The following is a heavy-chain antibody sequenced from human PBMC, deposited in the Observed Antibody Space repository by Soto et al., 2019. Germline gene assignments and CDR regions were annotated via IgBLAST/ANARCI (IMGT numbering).Heavy chain of an antibody. J-gene: IGHJ4*02. CDR1: GFTFSSYA. V-gene: IGHV3-23*01. CDR2: ISGRGGST. D-gene: IGHD1-26*01. Sequence: GGSLRLSCAASGFTFSSYAMSWVRQAPGKGLEGVSAISGRGGSTYYADSVKGRFTISRDNSKNTLYLQMNSLRAEDTAVYYCAKERDSSGSYYRYFDYWGQGTLVTVSS. CDR3: AKERDSSGSYYRYFDY.